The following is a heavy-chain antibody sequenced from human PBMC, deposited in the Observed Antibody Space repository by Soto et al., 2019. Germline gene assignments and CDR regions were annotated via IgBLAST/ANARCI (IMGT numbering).Heavy chain of an antibody. CDR3: ARQYCSSTRCYQYFDY. CDR2: IYSSGST. Sequence: SETLSLTCSVSGGSINSYYWSWIRQSPEKGLEWIGYIYSSGSTNYNPSLKSRVTISVDTSKNQFSLKLSSVTAADTAVYYCARQYCSSTRCYQYFDYWGQGTLVTVSS. CDR1: GGSINSYY. V-gene: IGHV4-59*08. D-gene: IGHD2-2*01. J-gene: IGHJ4*02.